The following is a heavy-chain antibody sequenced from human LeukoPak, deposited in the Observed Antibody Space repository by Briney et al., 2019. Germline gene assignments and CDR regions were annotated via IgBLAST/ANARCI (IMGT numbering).Heavy chain of an antibody. V-gene: IGHV1-18*01. Sequence: ASVKVSCKASGYTFTSYGISWVRQAPGQGLEWMAWISAYNGNTNYAQKLQGRVTMTTDTSTSTAYMELRSLRSDDTAVYYCAREFPYYCGGDCYSTVGFDYWGQGTLVTVSS. CDR3: AREFPYYCGGDCYSTVGFDY. D-gene: IGHD2-21*01. CDR2: ISAYNGNT. J-gene: IGHJ4*02. CDR1: GYTFTSYG.